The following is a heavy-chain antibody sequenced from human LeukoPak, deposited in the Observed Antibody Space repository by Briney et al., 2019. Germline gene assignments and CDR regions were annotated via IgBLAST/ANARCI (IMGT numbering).Heavy chain of an antibody. Sequence: ASVKVSCKASGYTFTSYGISWVRQAPGQGLEWMGWISVYNGNTNYAQKLQGRVTMTTDTSTSTAYMELRSLRSDDTAVYYCARVMSSSGYYPFDYWGQGTLVTVSS. V-gene: IGHV1-18*01. CDR3: ARVMSSSGYYPFDY. CDR1: GYTFTSYG. D-gene: IGHD3-22*01. CDR2: ISVYNGNT. J-gene: IGHJ4*02.